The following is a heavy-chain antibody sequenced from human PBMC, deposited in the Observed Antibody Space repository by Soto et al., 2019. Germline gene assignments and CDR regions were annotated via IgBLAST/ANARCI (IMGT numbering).Heavy chain of an antibody. CDR2: ISAYNGNT. CDR3: AGSPRPRWYFDY. V-gene: IGHV1-18*01. D-gene: IGHD2-15*01. CDR1: GYTFTSYG. J-gene: IGHJ4*02. Sequence: ASVKVSCKASGYTFTSYGISWVRQAPGQGLEWMGWISAYNGNTKSAQRLQGRVTMTTDTSTSTPYRDLRSLRSDDTAVYSGAGSPRPRWYFDYWGQGTLVTVSS.